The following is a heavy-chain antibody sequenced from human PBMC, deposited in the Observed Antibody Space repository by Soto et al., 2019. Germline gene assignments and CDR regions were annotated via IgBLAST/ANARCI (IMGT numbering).Heavy chain of an antibody. V-gene: IGHV1-69*01. CDR3: ASSQGSITRLKIYYHCYYGMDV. J-gene: IGHJ6*02. CDR1: GGTFSSYA. D-gene: IGHD2-2*01. CDR2: IIPISGTA. Sequence: QVQLVQSGAEVKKPGSSVKVSCKASGGTFSSYAISWVRQAPGQGLEWMGGIIPISGTANYAQKFQGRVTITADESTSTAYMEPSTLRSEHTALYYCASSQGSITRLKIYYHCYYGMDVWGQGTTVSVSS.